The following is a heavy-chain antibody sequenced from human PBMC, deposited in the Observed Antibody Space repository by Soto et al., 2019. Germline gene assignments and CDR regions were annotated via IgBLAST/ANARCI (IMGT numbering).Heavy chain of an antibody. D-gene: IGHD3-10*01. Sequence: SETLSLTCTVSGGSISSGGYYWSWIRQHPGKGLEWIGYIYYSGSTYYDPSLKSRVTISVDTSKNQFSLRLSSVTAADTAVYYCARDRRVREPYSYYYMDVWGKGTTVTVSS. J-gene: IGHJ6*03. V-gene: IGHV4-31*03. CDR2: IYYSGST. CDR1: GGSISSGGYY. CDR3: ARDRRVREPYSYYYMDV.